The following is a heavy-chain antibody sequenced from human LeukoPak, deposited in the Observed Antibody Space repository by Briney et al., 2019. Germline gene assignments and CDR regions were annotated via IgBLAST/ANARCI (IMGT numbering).Heavy chain of an antibody. CDR1: GGTFSSYA. J-gene: IGHJ4*02. D-gene: IGHD2-8*01. Sequence: SVKVSCKASGGTFSSYAISWVRQAPGQGLEWMGGIIPIFGTANYAQKFQGRVTITADESTSTAYMELSSLRSDDTAVYYCAREGSGYCTNGVCYTFDYWGQGTLVTVSS. CDR3: AREGSGYCTNGVCYTFDY. V-gene: IGHV1-69*13. CDR2: IIPIFGTA.